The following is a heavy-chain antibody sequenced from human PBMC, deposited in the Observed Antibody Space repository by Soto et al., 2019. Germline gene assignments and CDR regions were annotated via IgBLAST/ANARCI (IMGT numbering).Heavy chain of an antibody. Sequence: EVPLLESGGDLVQPGGSLRLSCAASGFTFSSYAMNWVRQAPGTGLEWVSAISGSGGNTFYADSVKRRVTIARDNSKYPLLLQMHRLRDAAMAIYCCAMINSGSYSSHGIDVWGQGTTVTVSS. J-gene: IGHJ6*02. CDR3: AMINSGSYSSHGIDV. CDR2: ISGSGGNT. D-gene: IGHD1-26*01. V-gene: IGHV3-23*01. CDR1: GFTFSSYA.